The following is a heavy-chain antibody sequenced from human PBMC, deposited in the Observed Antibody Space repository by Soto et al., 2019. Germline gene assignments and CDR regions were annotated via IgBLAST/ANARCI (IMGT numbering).Heavy chain of an antibody. CDR1: GYTFTSYA. V-gene: IGHV1-3*01. Sequence: ASVKVSCKASGYTFTSYAMHWVRQAPGQRLEWMGWINAGNGNTKYSQKFQGRVTITRDTSASTAYMELSSLRSEDTAVYYCARSRIAVAGTKGFDPWGQGALVTVSS. J-gene: IGHJ5*02. D-gene: IGHD6-19*01. CDR3: ARSRIAVAGTKGFDP. CDR2: INAGNGNT.